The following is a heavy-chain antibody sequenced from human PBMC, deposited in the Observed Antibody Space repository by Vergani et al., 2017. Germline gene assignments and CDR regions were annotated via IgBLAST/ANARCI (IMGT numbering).Heavy chain of an antibody. V-gene: IGHV3-7*03. D-gene: IGHD6-19*01. J-gene: IGHJ6*03. Sequence: EVQLVESGGGLVQPGGSLRLSCAASGFTFSSYWMSWVRQAPGKGLEWVANIKQDGSEKYYVDSVKGRFTISRDNAKNSLYLQMNSLRAEDTALYYCAKLGVAGHYYYYYMDVWGKGTTVTVSS. CDR1: GFTFSSYW. CDR2: IKQDGSEK. CDR3: AKLGVAGHYYYYYMDV.